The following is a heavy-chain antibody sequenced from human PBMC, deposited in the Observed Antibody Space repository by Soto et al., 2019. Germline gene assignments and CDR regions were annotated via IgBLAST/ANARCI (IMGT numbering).Heavy chain of an antibody. V-gene: IGHV1-24*01. J-gene: IGHJ5*02. CDR1: GYTLTALS. CDR2: FDPEDGET. Sequence: ASVKVSCRVSGYTLTALSMHWVRQAPGKGLEWMGGFDPEDGETIYAQKFQGRVTMTEDTSTDTAYMELSSLRSEDTAVYYCATALLWVSNWFYPWGQGTLVTVSS. CDR3: ATALLWVSNWFYP. D-gene: IGHD3-10*01.